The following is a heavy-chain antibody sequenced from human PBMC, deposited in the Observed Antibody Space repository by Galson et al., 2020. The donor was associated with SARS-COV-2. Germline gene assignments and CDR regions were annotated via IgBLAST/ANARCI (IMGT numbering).Heavy chain of an antibody. J-gene: IGHJ6*02. CDR3: TRAQEKLGQDDYYYLAMDA. V-gene: IGHV6-1*01. Sequence: SQTLSLTCAISGDSVSSISATWNWIRQSPSRGLEWLGRTYYRSKWYNDYAESVTGRISITPDTSKNQFSLHLSSVTPDDAAVYYCTRAQEKLGQDDYYYLAMDAWGQGTTVTVSS. CDR2: TYYRSKWYN. CDR1: GDSVSSISAT. D-gene: IGHD7-27*01.